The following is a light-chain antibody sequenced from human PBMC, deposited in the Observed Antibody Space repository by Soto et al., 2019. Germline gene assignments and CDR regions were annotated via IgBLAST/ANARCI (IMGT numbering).Light chain of an antibody. CDR2: EVS. CDR1: SSDVGGYKY. Sequence: QSALTQPASVSGSPGQSITISCTGSSSDVGGYKYVSWYQQHPGKAPRLMIYEVSNRPSGVSNRFSGSKSGNTVSLTISGLQAEDEADYYCFSYTSSNTCIFGGGTKLTVL. J-gene: IGLJ2*01. CDR3: FSYTSSNTCI. V-gene: IGLV2-14*01.